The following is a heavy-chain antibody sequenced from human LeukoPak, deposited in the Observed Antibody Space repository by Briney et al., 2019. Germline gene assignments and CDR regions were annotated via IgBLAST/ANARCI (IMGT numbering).Heavy chain of an antibody. CDR1: GGSISSYY. D-gene: IGHD2-8*02. J-gene: IGHJ4*02. Sequence: SETLSLTCTVSGGSISSYYWSWIRQPPGKGLEWIGYIYYSGSTYYNPSLKSRVTISVDTSKNQFSLKLSSVTAADTAVYYCARATGTLHYYFDYWGQGTLVTVSS. CDR2: IYYSGST. V-gene: IGHV4-59*08. CDR3: ARATGTLHYYFDY.